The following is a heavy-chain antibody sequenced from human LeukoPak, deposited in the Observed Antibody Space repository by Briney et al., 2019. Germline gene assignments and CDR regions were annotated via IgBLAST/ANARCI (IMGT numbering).Heavy chain of an antibody. J-gene: IGHJ4*02. CDR2: VSKDGNNI. CDR1: GFDFINFH. CDR3: ARDFLWLVDY. Sequence: PGGSLRLSCAASGFDFINFHIHWVRQAPGKGLEWLAFVSKDGNNIYYADSVKGRFTTSRDNSKSTLYLQMNSLRADDTAIYYCARDFLWLVDYWGQGTLVTVSS. D-gene: IGHD6-19*01. V-gene: IGHV3-30-3*01.